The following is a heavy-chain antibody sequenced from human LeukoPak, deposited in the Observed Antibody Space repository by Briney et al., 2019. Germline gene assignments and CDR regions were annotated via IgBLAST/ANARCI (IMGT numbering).Heavy chain of an antibody. Sequence: KPSETLSLTCAVYGGSFSGYYWSWIRQPPGKGLEWVGEINHSGSTNYNPSLKSRVTISVDTSKNQFSLKLSSVTAADTAVYYCATTTYYYDSSGYDYPDYWGQGTLVTVSS. V-gene: IGHV4-34*01. D-gene: IGHD3-22*01. J-gene: IGHJ4*02. CDR3: ATTTYYYDSSGYDYPDY. CDR1: GGSFSGYY. CDR2: INHSGST.